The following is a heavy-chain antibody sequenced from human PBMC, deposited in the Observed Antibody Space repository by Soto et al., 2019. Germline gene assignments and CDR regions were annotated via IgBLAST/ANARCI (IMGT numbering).Heavy chain of an antibody. V-gene: IGHV1-18*01. CDR1: GYTFINYH. D-gene: IGHD5-12*01. CDR2: INTYNGMT. CDR3: AKSPRGEMATD. J-gene: IGHJ4*02. Sequence: QVQLVQSGGEVKKPGASVTVSCKASGYTFINYHITWVRQAPGQGLEWMAWINTYNGMTDYAQKFQGRVTMTRDTSTSTAYMELRNLGSYDTAVYFCAKSPRGEMATDWGQGTVVTVSS.